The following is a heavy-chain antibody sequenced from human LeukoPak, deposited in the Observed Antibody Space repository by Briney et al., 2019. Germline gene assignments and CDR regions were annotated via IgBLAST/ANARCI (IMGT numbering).Heavy chain of an antibody. Sequence: PGGSLRLSCSASGFTFSTLPMHWVRQAPGKGLEYVSGSSSNGGSTYYADSVKGRFIISRDNSKNTLYLQMSSLRPEDTAVYYCVKDHYDSSVGGGYFDYWGQGTLVTVSS. D-gene: IGHD3-22*01. CDR3: VKDHYDSSVGGGYFDY. CDR2: SSSNGGST. CDR1: GFTFSTLP. V-gene: IGHV3-64D*06. J-gene: IGHJ4*02.